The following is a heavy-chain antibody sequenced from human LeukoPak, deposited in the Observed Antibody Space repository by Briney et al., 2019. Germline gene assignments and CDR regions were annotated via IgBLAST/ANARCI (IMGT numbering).Heavy chain of an antibody. Sequence: GRSLRLSCAASGFTFSSYAMHWVRQAPGKGLEWVAVISYDGSKNYYADSVKGRFTISRDNSKNTLYLQMNSLRAEDTAVYYCAKSQTANDAFDIWGQGTMVTVSS. CDR3: AKSQTANDAFDI. V-gene: IGHV3-30-3*02. D-gene: IGHD1-1*01. J-gene: IGHJ3*02. CDR1: GFTFSSYA. CDR2: ISYDGSKN.